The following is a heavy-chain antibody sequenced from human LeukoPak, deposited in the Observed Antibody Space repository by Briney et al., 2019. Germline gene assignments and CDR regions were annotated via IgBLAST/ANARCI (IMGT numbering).Heavy chain of an antibody. CDR1: GFTFSNYW. Sequence: GGSLRLSCAASGFTFSNYWIHWVRQAPGKGLEWVANIKQDGSEEQYADSVKGRFAISRDNAKKSLYLQINTLRAEDTAVYYCVRGPHIAATSYWGQGTLVTVSS. D-gene: IGHD6-25*01. V-gene: IGHV3-7*03. CDR2: IKQDGSEE. J-gene: IGHJ4*02. CDR3: VRGPHIAATSY.